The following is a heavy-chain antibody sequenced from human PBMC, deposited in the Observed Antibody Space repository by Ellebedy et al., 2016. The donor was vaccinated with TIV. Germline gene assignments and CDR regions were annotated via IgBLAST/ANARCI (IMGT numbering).Heavy chain of an antibody. D-gene: IGHD3-22*01. Sequence: PGGSLRLSCTASGFTFSSYAMSWVRQAPGKGPEWVAGVNGGGLVIAYADSVKGRFTISRDNSKNTLALQMNSLRAEDTAVYYCAKGRGGGSDSSAPRYYFDYWGLGTLVTVSS. V-gene: IGHV3-23*01. CDR1: GFTFSSYA. J-gene: IGHJ4*02. CDR3: AKGRGGGSDSSAPRYYFDY. CDR2: VNGGGLVI.